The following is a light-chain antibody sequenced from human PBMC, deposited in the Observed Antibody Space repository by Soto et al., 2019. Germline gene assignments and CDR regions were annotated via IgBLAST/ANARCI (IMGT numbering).Light chain of an antibody. J-gene: IGKJ1*01. CDR3: MAWT. V-gene: IGKV3-20*01. CDR1: QSVSSSY. Sequence: EIVLTQSPGTLSLSPGERATLSCRASQSVSSSYLAWYQQKPGQAPRLLIYGASSRATGIPDRFSGSASGKDFTLTTSGLEPEDSAVYYCMAWTFGQGNKVEIK. CDR2: GAS.